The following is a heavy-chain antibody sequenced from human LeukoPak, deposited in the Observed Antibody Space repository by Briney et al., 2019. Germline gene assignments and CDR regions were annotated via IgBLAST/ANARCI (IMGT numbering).Heavy chain of an antibody. J-gene: IGHJ4*02. CDR1: GGSISSYY. CDR2: IYYSGST. V-gene: IGHV4-59*01. D-gene: IGHD5-18*01. Sequence: SETLSLTCTVSGGSISSYYWSWIRQPPGKGLEWIGYIYYSGSTNYNPSPKSRVTITVDTSKNQFSLKLSSVTAADTAAYYCARARGYSYGPDYWGQGTLVTVSS. CDR3: ARARGYSYGPDY.